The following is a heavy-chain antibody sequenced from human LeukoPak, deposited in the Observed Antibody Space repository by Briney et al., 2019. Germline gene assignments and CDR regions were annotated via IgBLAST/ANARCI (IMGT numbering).Heavy chain of an antibody. V-gene: IGHV3-48*02. Sequence: PGGSLRLSCAASGFSFSSSNMHWVRQAPGKGLEWVAFISGTSTATHYADSVKGRSTISRDIGRKSLYLQMNSLRDEDTAVYYCARGGGRSYSDAFDIWGQGTVVTVSS. CDR2: ISGTSTAT. CDR1: GFSFSSSN. CDR3: ARGGGRSYSDAFDI. D-gene: IGHD1-26*01. J-gene: IGHJ3*02.